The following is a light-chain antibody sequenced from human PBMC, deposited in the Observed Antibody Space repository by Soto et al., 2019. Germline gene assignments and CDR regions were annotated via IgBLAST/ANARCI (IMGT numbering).Light chain of an antibody. CDR3: QQRSSWPPIT. Sequence: VLTQSPATLSLSPVERATLSCMASLNVNSYLAWYQQKPGQAPRLLIYDASNRAAGIPARFSGSGSGTDFTLTISSLEPEDFAIYYCQQRSSWPPITFGQGTRLEIK. J-gene: IGKJ5*01. CDR2: DAS. CDR1: LNVNSY. V-gene: IGKV3-11*01.